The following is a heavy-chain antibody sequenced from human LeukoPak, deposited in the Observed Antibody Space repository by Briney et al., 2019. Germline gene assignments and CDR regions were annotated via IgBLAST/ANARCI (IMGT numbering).Heavy chain of an antibody. D-gene: IGHD5-24*01. CDR3: ARDFTATK. V-gene: IGHV3-7*01. CDR1: GFTFTSHW. Sequence: GGSLRLSCAASGFTFTSHWMTWVRQAPGKRLGWVANIKHDGSEKQYVDSVKGRFTVSRGNAKNSVYLQMNSLRVEDTAVYFCARDFTATKWGQGTLVTVSS. J-gene: IGHJ4*02. CDR2: IKHDGSEK.